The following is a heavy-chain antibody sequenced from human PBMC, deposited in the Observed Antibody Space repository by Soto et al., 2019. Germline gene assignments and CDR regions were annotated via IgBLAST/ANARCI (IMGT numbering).Heavy chain of an antibody. D-gene: IGHD6-13*01. CDR2: IKSKTDGGTT. CDR1: SVSNAW. V-gene: IGHV3-15*07. CDR3: TTMGLAAEDWDY. J-gene: IGHJ4*02. Sequence: SVSNAWMNWVRQAPGKGLEWVGRIKSKTDGGTTDYAAPVKGRFTISRDDSKNTLYLQMNSLKTEDTAVYYCTTMGLAAEDWDYLGQGTRVTVSA.